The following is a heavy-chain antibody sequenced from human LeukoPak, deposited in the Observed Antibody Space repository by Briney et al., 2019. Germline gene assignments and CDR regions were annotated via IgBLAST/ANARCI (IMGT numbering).Heavy chain of an antibody. D-gene: IGHD3-22*01. J-gene: IGHJ4*02. CDR2: IYSGGST. Sequence: GGSLRLSCAASGFTFSDHHMDWVRQAPGKGLEWVSVIYSGGSTYYADSVKGRFTISRDNSKNTLYLQMNSLRAEDTAVYYCARTPNYYDSSGYSSHFDYWGQGTLVTVSS. CDR1: GFTFSDHH. V-gene: IGHV3-66*01. CDR3: ARTPNYYDSSGYSSHFDY.